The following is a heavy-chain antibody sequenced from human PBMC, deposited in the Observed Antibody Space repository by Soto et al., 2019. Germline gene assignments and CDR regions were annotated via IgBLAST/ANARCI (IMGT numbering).Heavy chain of an antibody. Sequence: QLRLQESGPGLVKPSGTLSLTCTVSGDSITSPDFYWGWIRRPPGQGLEWIGTISHSGDTFYNPPLKSRLTMXLXAXXXQXXXRLXXXXAXXXXXXXXXXXXXXXXXXXXXXXXVTSWGQGTQVTVSS. CDR3: XXXXXXXXXXXXXXXXVTS. D-gene: IGHD2-21*02. CDR1: GDSITSPDFY. V-gene: IGHV4-39*01. CDR2: ISHSGDT. J-gene: IGHJ5*02.